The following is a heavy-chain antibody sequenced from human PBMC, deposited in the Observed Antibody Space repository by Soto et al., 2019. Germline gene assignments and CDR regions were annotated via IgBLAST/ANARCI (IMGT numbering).Heavy chain of an antibody. D-gene: IGHD3-3*01. CDR3: AKTRTPSWSGRVGDPFDI. Sequence: ASVKVSCKASGYTFGSYGMSWVRQAPGQGLEWMGWISPSNGKTNYAQKFQGRVTMTTDTSTNTAYMELRGLRSEDTAVYYCAKTRTPSWSGRVGDPFDIWGQGTMVTVSS. V-gene: IGHV1-18*01. CDR2: ISPSNGKT. CDR1: GYTFGSYG. J-gene: IGHJ3*02.